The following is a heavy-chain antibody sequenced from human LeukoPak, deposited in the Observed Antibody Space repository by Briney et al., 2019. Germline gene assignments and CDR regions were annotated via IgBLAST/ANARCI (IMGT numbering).Heavy chain of an antibody. J-gene: IGHJ6*03. V-gene: IGHV4-39*07. CDR1: YGSISDISYY. CDR2: IYYSGRT. CDR3: ARGPGYSSGWYALQGSYYYMDV. Sequence: SETLSLTCTVSYGSISDISYYWGWIRQPPGKGLERIGSIYYSGRTYYNSSLKSRVTISVDTSKNQFSLKVTSVTAADTAVYYCARGPGYSSGWYALQGSYYYMDVWGKGTTVTISS. D-gene: IGHD6-19*01.